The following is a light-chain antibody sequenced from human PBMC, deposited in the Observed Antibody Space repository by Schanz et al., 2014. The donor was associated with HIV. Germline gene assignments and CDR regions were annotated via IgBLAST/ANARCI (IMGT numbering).Light chain of an antibody. J-gene: IGLJ2*01. V-gene: IGLV2-14*03. Sequence: QSALTQPASVSGSPGQSIAISCTGTHSDIGAYNYVSWYQQHPDKAPKLIIYDVNNRPSGVSNRFSGSKSGNTASLTISGLQAEDEADYYCSSHAGRNSFVVFGGGTKLTVL. CDR2: DVN. CDR3: SSHAGRNSFVV. CDR1: HSDIGAYNY.